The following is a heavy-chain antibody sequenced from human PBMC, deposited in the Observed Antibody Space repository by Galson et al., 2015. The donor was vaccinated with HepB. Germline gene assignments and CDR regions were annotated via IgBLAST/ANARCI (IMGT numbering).Heavy chain of an antibody. D-gene: IGHD6-6*01. V-gene: IGHV3-30*18. CDR3: AKGVKIAARRGYFSLGFDI. Sequence: SLRLSCAASGFTFSSYGMHWVRQAPGKGLEWVAVISYDGSNKYYADSVKGRFTISRDNSKNTLYLQMSSLRAEDTAVYYCAKGVKIAARRGYFSLGFDIWGQGTMVTVPS. CDR1: GFTFSSYG. J-gene: IGHJ3*02. CDR2: ISYDGSNK.